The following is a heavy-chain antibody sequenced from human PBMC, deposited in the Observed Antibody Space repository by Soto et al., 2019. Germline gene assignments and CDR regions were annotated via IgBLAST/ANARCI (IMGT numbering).Heavy chain of an antibody. Sequence: PSETLSLTCTVSGGSISSYYWSWIRQPPGKGLEWIGYIYYSGSTNYNPSLKSRVTISVDTSKNQFSLKLSSVTAADTAVYYCARSPYYYGSGSYNWFDPWGQGTLVTV. J-gene: IGHJ5*02. CDR1: GGSISSYY. CDR3: ARSPYYYGSGSYNWFDP. D-gene: IGHD3-10*01. CDR2: IYYSGST. V-gene: IGHV4-59*08.